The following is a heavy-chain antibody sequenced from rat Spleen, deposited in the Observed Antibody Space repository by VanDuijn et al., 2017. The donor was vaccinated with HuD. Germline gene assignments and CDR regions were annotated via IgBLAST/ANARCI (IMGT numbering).Heavy chain of an antibody. V-gene: IGHV5-29*01. CDR1: GFTFSDYY. J-gene: IGHJ2*01. D-gene: IGHD1-11*01. Sequence: EVQLVESDGGLVQPGRSLKLSCAASGFTFSDYYMAWVRQAPTKGLEWVATISYDGSSTYYRDSVKGRFTISRDNAKSTLYLQMDSLRSEDTATYYCARAGGYPYYFDYWGQGVMVTVSS. CDR3: ARAGGYPYYFDY. CDR2: ISYDGSST.